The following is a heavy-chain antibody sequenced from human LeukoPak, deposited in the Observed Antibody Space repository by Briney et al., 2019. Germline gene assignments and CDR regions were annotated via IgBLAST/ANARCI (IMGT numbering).Heavy chain of an antibody. J-gene: IGHJ4*02. D-gene: IGHD6-13*01. Sequence: SETLSLTCAVYGGSFSGYYWSWIRQPPGKGLEWIGYIYYSGSTNYNPSLKSRVTISVDTSKNQSSLKLSSVTAADTAVYYCANLAAAGVDYWGQGTLVTVSS. CDR2: IYYSGST. CDR3: ANLAAAGVDY. V-gene: IGHV4-59*01. CDR1: GGSFSGYY.